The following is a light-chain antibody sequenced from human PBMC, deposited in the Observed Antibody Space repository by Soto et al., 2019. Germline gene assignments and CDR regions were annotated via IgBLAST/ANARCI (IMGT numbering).Light chain of an antibody. CDR3: QTWSTDIRV. CDR2: LNSDGSH. J-gene: IGLJ7*01. V-gene: IGLV4-69*01. Sequence: QSVLTQPPSASASLGASVKLTCTLSSGHNSYAIAWHQQQPEKGPRYLMKLNSDGSHSKGDGIPDRFSGSSSGAERYLTISSLQSEDEADYYCQTWSTDIRVFGGDTQLTVL. CDR1: SGHNSYA.